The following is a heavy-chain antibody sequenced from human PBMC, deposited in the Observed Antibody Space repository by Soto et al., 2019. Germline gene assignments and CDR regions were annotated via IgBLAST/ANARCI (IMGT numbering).Heavy chain of an antibody. J-gene: IGHJ4*02. Sequence: QVQLQESGPGLVKPSETLSLTCTVSGDSVSSDNYYWTWIRQPPGKGLEWIGYIYSSGSTNYNPSLKSRVTISLDTSSNQFSQKLTSVTAADTAVYYCARDIRGYSRAFDYWGQGTLVTVSS. CDR1: GDSVSSDNYY. CDR3: ARDIRGYSRAFDY. CDR2: IYSSGST. V-gene: IGHV4-61*01. D-gene: IGHD5-18*01.